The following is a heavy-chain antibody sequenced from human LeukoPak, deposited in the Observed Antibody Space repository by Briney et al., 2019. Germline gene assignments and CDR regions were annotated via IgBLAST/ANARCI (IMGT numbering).Heavy chain of an antibody. CDR3: AKNARGYYYDSSGYTRD. Sequence: GGSLRLSCAASGFTFSSYGMHWVRQAPGKGLEWVAVISYDGSNKYYADSVKGRFTISRDNSKNTLYLQMNSLRAEDTAVYYCAKNARGYYYDSSGYTRDWGQGTMVTVSS. CDR1: GFTFSSYG. V-gene: IGHV3-30*18. J-gene: IGHJ3*01. D-gene: IGHD3-22*01. CDR2: ISYDGSNK.